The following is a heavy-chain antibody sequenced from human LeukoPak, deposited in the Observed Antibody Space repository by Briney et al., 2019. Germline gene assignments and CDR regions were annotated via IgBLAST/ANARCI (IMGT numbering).Heavy chain of an antibody. J-gene: IGHJ4*02. Sequence: GGSLRLSCAASGFTFSSYSMNWVRHAPRKGLEWVSSISSSSSYIYYADSVKGRFTISRDNAKNSLYLQMNSLRAEDTAVYYCAKGMITFGGVIVQPSDYWGQGTLVTVSS. CDR2: ISSSSSYI. D-gene: IGHD3-16*02. CDR3: AKGMITFGGVIVQPSDY. V-gene: IGHV3-21*04. CDR1: GFTFSSYS.